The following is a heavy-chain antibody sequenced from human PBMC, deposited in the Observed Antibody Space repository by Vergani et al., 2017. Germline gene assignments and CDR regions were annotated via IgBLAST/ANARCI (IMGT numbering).Heavy chain of an antibody. CDR1: GYTFTSYE. V-gene: IGHV1-8*01. Sequence: QVQLVQSGAEVKKPGASVKVSCKASGYTFTSYEINWVRQATGQGLEWMGWMNPNSGNTGYAQKFQGRVTMTRTTSISTAYMELSSLRSEDTAVYYCARGPRLHGKEHYYYYYMDVWGKGTTVTVSS. D-gene: IGHD4-11*01. CDR3: ARGPRLHGKEHYYYYYMDV. CDR2: MNPNSGNT. J-gene: IGHJ6*03.